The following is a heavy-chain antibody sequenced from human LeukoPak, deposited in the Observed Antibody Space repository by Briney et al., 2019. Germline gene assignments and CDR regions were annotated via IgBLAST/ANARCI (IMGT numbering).Heavy chain of an antibody. CDR2: INPNSGGT. J-gene: IGHJ3*02. Sequence: GASVKVSCKASGYTFTGYYMHWVRQAPGQGLEWMGWINPNSGGTNYAQKFQGRVTLTRDTSISTAYMELNRLRSDDSAVYYCARQSGPAGNAFDIWGQGTMVTVSS. D-gene: IGHD3-10*01. CDR3: ARQSGPAGNAFDI. CDR1: GYTFTGYY. V-gene: IGHV1-2*02.